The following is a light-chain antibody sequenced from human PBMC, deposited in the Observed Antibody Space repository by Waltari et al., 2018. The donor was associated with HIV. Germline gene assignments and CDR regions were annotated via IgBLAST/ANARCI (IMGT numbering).Light chain of an antibody. CDR2: LGS. CDR3: MQALHTWT. J-gene: IGKJ1*01. V-gene: IGKV2-28*01. Sequence: EIVMTQSPLSLPVTPGEPASISCRSSRRLLHSNGYNYLDWYLQKPGQSPQLLIYLGSNRASGVPDRFSGSGAGTDFTLKISRVEAEDVGIYYGMQALHTWTFGQGTKVEI. CDR1: RRLLHSNGYNY.